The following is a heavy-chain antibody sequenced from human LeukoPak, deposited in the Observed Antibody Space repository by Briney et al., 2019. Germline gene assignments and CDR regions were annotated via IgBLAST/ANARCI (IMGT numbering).Heavy chain of an antibody. J-gene: IGHJ4*02. CDR1: GSIFNVYY. CDR3: ATENWYYDH. Sequence: ASVRVSCKSYGSIFNVYYMHWVRQGPGQGLEWMGWFSPDGGVTNYAQKFQGRVTLTRDTATTTDYMELSRLTSDDTAVYYCATENWYYDHWGQGTLVTVSS. V-gene: IGHV1-2*02. CDR2: FSPDGGVT.